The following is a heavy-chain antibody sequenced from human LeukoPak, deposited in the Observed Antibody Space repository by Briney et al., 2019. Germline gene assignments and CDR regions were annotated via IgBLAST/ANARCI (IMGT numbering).Heavy chain of an antibody. Sequence: ASVKVSCKASGYTFTSYGISWVRQAPGQGLEWMGWISAYNGNTNYAQKLQGRVTITTDESTSTAYMELSSLRSEDTAVYYCAREPYNWNDGEYFQHWGQGTLVTVSS. V-gene: IGHV1-18*01. D-gene: IGHD1-1*01. CDR1: GYTFTSYG. J-gene: IGHJ1*01. CDR3: AREPYNWNDGEYFQH. CDR2: ISAYNGNT.